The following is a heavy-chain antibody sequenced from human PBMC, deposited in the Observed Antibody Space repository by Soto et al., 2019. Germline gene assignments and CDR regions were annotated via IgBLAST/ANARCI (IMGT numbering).Heavy chain of an antibody. J-gene: IGHJ5*02. V-gene: IGHV3-21*01. CDR3: ARGLLASRPNLFDP. CDR2: ISSTGGNM. D-gene: IGHD2-21*01. CDR1: GFTFSTYS. Sequence: GGSLRLSCAASGFTFSTYSMNWVRQAPGKGLEWVATISSTGGNMYYADSLKGRFTVSRDNAKNSLYLQMNSLRAEDTAVYYCARGLLASRPNLFDPWGQATLVTFSS.